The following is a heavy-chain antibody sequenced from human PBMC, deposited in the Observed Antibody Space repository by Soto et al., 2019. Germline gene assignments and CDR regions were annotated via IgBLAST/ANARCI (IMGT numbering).Heavy chain of an antibody. V-gene: IGHV3-23*01. CDR1: GFTFNTYA. CDR2: ISGSGGRT. Sequence: GGSLRLSCATSGFTFNTYAMSWVRQAPGKGLEWVSAISGSGGRTLNADSVEGRSTISRDNSKNTVYLQMNSLRAEDTAIYYCVRNGIPDIFIAYYFDFWGQGTLVTVSS. J-gene: IGHJ4*02. CDR3: VRNGIPDIFIAYYFDF. D-gene: IGHD2-21*01.